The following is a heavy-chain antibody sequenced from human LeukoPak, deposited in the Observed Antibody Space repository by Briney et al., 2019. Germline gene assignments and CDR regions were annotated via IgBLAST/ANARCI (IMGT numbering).Heavy chain of an antibody. J-gene: IGHJ5*02. CDR2: IYHSGST. Sequence: PSETLSLTCTVSGYSISSTYYWGWIRQPPGKGLEWIGSIYHSGSTYYNPSLKSRVTISVDTSKNQFSLKLTSVTAADTAVYYCAKDRGGIIHPWGQGTLVTVSS. CDR1: GYSISSTYY. CDR3: AKDRGGIIHP. V-gene: IGHV4-38-2*02.